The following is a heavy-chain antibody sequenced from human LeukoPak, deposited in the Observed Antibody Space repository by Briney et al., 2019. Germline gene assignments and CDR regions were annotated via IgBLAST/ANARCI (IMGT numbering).Heavy chain of an antibody. Sequence: SVKVSCKASGGTFSSYAISWVRQAPGQGLEWMGGIIPIFGTANYAQKFQGRVTITTDESTSTAYMELSSLRSEDTAVYYCARDGQQTAVTGTNWCDPWGQGTLVTVSS. J-gene: IGHJ5*02. D-gene: IGHD6-19*01. V-gene: IGHV1-69*05. CDR2: IIPIFGTA. CDR1: GGTFSSYA. CDR3: ARDGQQTAVTGTNWCDP.